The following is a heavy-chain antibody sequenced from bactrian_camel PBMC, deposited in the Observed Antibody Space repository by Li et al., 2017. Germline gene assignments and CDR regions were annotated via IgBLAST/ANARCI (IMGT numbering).Heavy chain of an antibody. V-gene: IGHV3S53*01. J-gene: IGHJ6*01. CDR1: GYTESDYC. Sequence: HVQLAESGGGSVQAGGSLVLSCVASGYTESDYCMGWFRQAPGEEREGVAAIASDGSTTYGDSVKGRFTISRDNDQNTLYLQANSLKPEDTAMYYCAAQSGRYCSTRWYDLRYWGQGTQVTVS. CDR3: AAQSGRYCSTRWYDLRY. CDR2: IASDGST. D-gene: IGHD2*01.